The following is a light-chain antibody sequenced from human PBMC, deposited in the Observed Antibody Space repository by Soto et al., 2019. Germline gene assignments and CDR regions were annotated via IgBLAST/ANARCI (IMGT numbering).Light chain of an antibody. CDR1: ESINTW. V-gene: IGKV1-5*01. Sequence: DTQMTQSPSTLSASVGDRVTITCRANESINTWLAWYQQKPGKAPKLLIYTASTLQSGVPSRFSGSGSGTEFTLTISSLQPDDFATYYCQQYNSYWTFGQGTKVDIK. CDR3: QQYNSYWT. J-gene: IGKJ1*01. CDR2: TAS.